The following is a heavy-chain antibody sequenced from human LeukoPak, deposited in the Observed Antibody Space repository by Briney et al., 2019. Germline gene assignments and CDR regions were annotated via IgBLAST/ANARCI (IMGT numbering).Heavy chain of an antibody. V-gene: IGHV3-23*01. D-gene: IGHD3-22*01. CDR2: ISGSGGST. Sequence: GGSLRLSCAASGFTVSSNYMNWVRQAPGKGLEWVSAISGSGGSTYYADSVKGRFTISRDNSKNTLYLQMNSLRAEDTAVYYCAKASYYDSSGYYVDDAFDIWGQGTMVTVSS. CDR3: AKASYYDSSGYYVDDAFDI. J-gene: IGHJ3*02. CDR1: GFTVSSNY.